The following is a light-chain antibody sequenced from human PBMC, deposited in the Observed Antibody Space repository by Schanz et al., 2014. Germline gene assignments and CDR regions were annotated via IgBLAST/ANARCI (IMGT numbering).Light chain of an antibody. V-gene: IGKV3-15*01. CDR1: QSVSSN. J-gene: IGKJ4*01. Sequence: EIVMTQSPDTLSVSPGERATLSCRASQSVSSNLAWFQQKPGQAPRLLIYRASSRAPGISARFSGSGSGTEFALTISNLQSEDFAVYYCQQYNNWPPLTFGGGTKVEIK. CDR3: QQYNNWPPLT. CDR2: RAS.